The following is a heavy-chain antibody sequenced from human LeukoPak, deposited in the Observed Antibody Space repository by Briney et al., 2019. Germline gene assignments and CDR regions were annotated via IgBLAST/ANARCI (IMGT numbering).Heavy chain of an antibody. Sequence: SETLSLTCTVSGGSISSSYWSWIRQPAGKGLEWIGRMYISGNTNHNPSLENRVTMSLDTAKNQFSLKLSSVTAADTAVYYCARLSSSSAWIPFDYWGQGTLVTVSS. V-gene: IGHV4-4*07. CDR3: ARLSSSSAWIPFDY. CDR2: MYISGNT. CDR1: GGSISSSY. D-gene: IGHD6-19*01. J-gene: IGHJ4*02.